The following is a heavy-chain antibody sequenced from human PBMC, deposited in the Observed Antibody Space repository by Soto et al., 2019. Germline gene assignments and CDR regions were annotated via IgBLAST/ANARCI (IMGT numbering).Heavy chain of an antibody. CDR3: AKDLHQWLTILDH. V-gene: IGHV3-23*01. J-gene: IGHJ4*02. Sequence: EVQLLESGGGFVQPGESLRLSCVASGFTFSDYAMSWVRQAPGKGLEWVSGTSGSGETTYYPDSVKGRFTISRDNSKNTVFLQMNSLRAEDTALYDCAKDLHQWLTILDHWGQGALVTVSS. CDR1: GFTFSDYA. D-gene: IGHD2-8*01. CDR2: TSGSGETT.